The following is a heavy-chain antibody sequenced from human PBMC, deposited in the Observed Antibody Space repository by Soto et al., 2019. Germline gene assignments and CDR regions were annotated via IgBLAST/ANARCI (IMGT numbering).Heavy chain of an antibody. CDR3: AAGVPLGYSSGWYGSGYYYYGMDV. Sequence: SVKVSCKASGFTFTSSAVQWVRQARGQRLEWIGWIVVGSGNTNYAQKFQERVTITRDMSTSTAYMELSSLRSEDTAVYYCAAGVPLGYSSGWYGSGYYYYGMDVWGQGTTVTVSS. J-gene: IGHJ6*02. CDR2: IVVGSGNT. V-gene: IGHV1-58*01. D-gene: IGHD6-19*01. CDR1: GFTFTSSA.